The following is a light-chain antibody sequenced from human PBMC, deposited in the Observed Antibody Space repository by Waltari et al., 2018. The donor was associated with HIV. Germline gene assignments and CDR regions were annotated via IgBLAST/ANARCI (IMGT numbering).Light chain of an antibody. CDR2: DVS. V-gene: IGLV2-11*01. Sequence: QSALTQPPSVSGSPGQSVTISCTGTTSDVGAYNFVSWYQQHPGKAPKVLIYDVSKRPSGVPDRFSGSKSGNTASLTSSGLQAEDEADYYGCSYAGSYTWVFGGGTKLTVL. CDR1: TSDVGAYNF. J-gene: IGLJ3*02. CDR3: CSYAGSYTWV.